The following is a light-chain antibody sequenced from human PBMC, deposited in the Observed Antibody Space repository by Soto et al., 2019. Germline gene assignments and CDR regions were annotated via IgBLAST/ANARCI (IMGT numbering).Light chain of an antibody. CDR3: QQCYGSPRT. J-gene: IGKJ1*01. CDR1: QSISTY. CDR2: AAS. V-gene: IGKV1-39*01. Sequence: DIQMTQSPSTLSASVGDRVTITCRASQSISTYLNWYQQKLGKAPTLLTYAASSLQSGVPSRFRGGGSGTDFTLTISSLQPEDFATYFCQQCYGSPRTFGQGTKV.